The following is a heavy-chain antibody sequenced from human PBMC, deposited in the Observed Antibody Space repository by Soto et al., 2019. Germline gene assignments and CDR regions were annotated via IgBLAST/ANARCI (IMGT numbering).Heavy chain of an antibody. CDR3: AKGAWLPTPWYYYGMDV. V-gene: IGHV3-23*01. CDR1: GFTFSGYA. CDR2: ISASGGST. D-gene: IGHD5-18*01. J-gene: IGHJ6*02. Sequence: GGSLRLSCAASGFTFSGYAMSWVRQAPGKGLEWVSAISASGGSTYYADSVKGRFTISRDNSKNTLYLQMNSLRAEDTAVYYCAKGAWLPTPWYYYGMDVPGQGTTVTGSS.